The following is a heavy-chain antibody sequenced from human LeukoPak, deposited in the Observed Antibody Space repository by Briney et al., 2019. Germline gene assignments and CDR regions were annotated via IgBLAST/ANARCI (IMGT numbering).Heavy chain of an antibody. V-gene: IGHV3-33*01. CDR1: GFTFSSYG. CDR2: IWYDGSNK. Sequence: PGGSLRLSCAASGFTFSSYGMHWVRQAPGKGLEWVAVIWYDGSNKYYADSVKGRFTISRDNSKNTLYLQMNSLRAEDTAVYYCARDDIAVAGDYYYGMDVWGQGTTVTVSS. D-gene: IGHD6-19*01. J-gene: IGHJ6*02. CDR3: ARDDIAVAGDYYYGMDV.